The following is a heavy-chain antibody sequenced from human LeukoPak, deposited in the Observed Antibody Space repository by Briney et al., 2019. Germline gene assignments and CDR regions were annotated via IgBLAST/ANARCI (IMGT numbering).Heavy chain of an antibody. CDR1: GYTLTGYY. J-gene: IGHJ5*02. CDR3: ARGRSSIAALNWFDP. Sequence: ASVKVSCKASGYTLTGYYMHWVRQAPGQGLEWMGWINPNSGDTNYVQKFQGRVTMTRDTSISTAFMDLSRLRSDDTAVYYCARGRSSIAALNWFDPWGQGTLVTVSS. V-gene: IGHV1-2*02. CDR2: INPNSGDT. D-gene: IGHD6-6*01.